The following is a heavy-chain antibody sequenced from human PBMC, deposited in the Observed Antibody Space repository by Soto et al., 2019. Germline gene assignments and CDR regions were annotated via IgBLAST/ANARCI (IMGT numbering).Heavy chain of an antibody. Sequence: QVQLVQSGAEVKKPGSSVKVSCKSSGGTFRSYPISWVRQAPGQGLEWMGRIIPILDITDYAQRFQGRVKITADKSTSTAYMELSSLSSDDTAVYYCARPTSTGTTSGYYFDYWGQGTLVTVSS. CDR1: GGTFRSYP. CDR2: IIPILDIT. J-gene: IGHJ4*02. D-gene: IGHD1-7*01. V-gene: IGHV1-69*02. CDR3: ARPTSTGTTSGYYFDY.